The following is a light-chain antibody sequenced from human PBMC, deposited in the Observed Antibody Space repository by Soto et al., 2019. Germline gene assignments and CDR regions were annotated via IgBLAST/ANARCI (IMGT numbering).Light chain of an antibody. J-gene: IGKJ5*01. CDR1: QSVSSSY. CDR3: QQRSNWPPIT. V-gene: IGKV3D-20*02. Sequence: EIVLTQSPGTLSLSPGERATLSCMASQSVSSSYLAWYQQKPGQAPRLLIYGASSRATGIPDRFSGSGSGTDFTLTISSLEPEDFAVYYCQQRSNWPPITFGQGTRLENK. CDR2: GAS.